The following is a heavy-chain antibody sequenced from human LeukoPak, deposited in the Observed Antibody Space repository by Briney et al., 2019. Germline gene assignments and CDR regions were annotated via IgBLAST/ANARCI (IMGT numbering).Heavy chain of an antibody. Sequence: SETLSLTCTVSGGSLSSYYWSWIRQPPGKGLEWVGYIYSRGLTRGSTNYNPSLKSRVTISVDTSKNQFSLKLSSVTAADTAVYYCARDQEYSGSYYRYFDFWGQGALVTVSS. CDR2: IYSRGLTRGST. CDR1: GGSLSSYY. V-gene: IGHV4-59*01. D-gene: IGHD1-26*01. CDR3: ARDQEYSGSYYRYFDF. J-gene: IGHJ4*02.